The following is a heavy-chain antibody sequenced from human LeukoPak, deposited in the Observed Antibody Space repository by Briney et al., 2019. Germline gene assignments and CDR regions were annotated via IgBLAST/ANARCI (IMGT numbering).Heavy chain of an antibody. V-gene: IGHV1-8*01. CDR1: GYTFISYD. D-gene: IGHD2-2*01. J-gene: IGHJ5*01. CDR2: MNPVSGNI. Sequence: EASVKVSCKASGYTFISYDINWVRHATGQGLEWMGWMNPVSGNIGYAQKFQGRLTLTRNTSINTAYMELSSLRSEDTAIYYCARGKMPGVFDSWGQGTLVTVSS. CDR3: ARGKMPGVFDS.